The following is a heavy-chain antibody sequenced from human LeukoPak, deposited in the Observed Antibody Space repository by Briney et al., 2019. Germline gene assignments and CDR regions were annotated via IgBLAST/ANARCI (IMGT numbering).Heavy chain of an antibody. CDR2: IYYSGST. Sequence: SETLSLTCTVSGGSISSSSYYWGWIRQPPGKGLEWIGSIYYSGSTYYNPSLKSRITISVDTSKNQFSLKLSSVTAADTAVYYCARVYEDYGINWGQGTLVTVSS. CDR3: ARVYEDYGIN. V-gene: IGHV4-39*07. D-gene: IGHD4-17*01. J-gene: IGHJ4*02. CDR1: GGSISSSSYY.